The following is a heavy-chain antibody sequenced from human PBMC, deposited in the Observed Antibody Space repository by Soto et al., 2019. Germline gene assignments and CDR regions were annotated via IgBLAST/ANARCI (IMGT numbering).Heavy chain of an antibody. J-gene: IGHJ6*03. Sequence: QVQLQESGPGLVKPSETLSLTCTVSGGSISSYYWSWIRQPPGKGLEWIGYIYYSGSTNYNPSLMSRVTISVDTSKNQFSLKLSSVTAADTAVYYCARGWIQLWDYYHMDVWGQGTTVTVSS. CDR2: IYYSGST. CDR3: ARGWIQLWDYYHMDV. D-gene: IGHD5-18*01. CDR1: GGSISSYY. V-gene: IGHV4-59*01.